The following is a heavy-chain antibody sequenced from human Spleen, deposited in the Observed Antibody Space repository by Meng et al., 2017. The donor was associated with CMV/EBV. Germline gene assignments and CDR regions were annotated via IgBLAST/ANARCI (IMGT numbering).Heavy chain of an antibody. Sequence: GGSLRLSCAASGFTFSDYYMSWIRQAPGKGLEWVSYISGTAGTIYYADSVKGRFTISRDNAKNSLYLQLNSLRAEDTAVYYCARGESTVSTWYFDLWGRGTQVTVSS. CDR2: ISGTAGTI. D-gene: IGHD5/OR15-5a*01. J-gene: IGHJ2*01. CDR1: GFTFSDYY. V-gene: IGHV3-11*01. CDR3: ARGESTVSTWYFDL.